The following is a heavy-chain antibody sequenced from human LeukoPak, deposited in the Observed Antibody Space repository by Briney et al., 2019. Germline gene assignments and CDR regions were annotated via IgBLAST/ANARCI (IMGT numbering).Heavy chain of an antibody. D-gene: IGHD3-10*01. V-gene: IGHV3-23*01. Sequence: PGGSLRLSCAASGFTFSSYAMSWVRQAPGKGLEWVSAISGSGDTTNYADSVKGRFTISRDNSKNTLYLQMNSLRTEDTAIYYCANQGPGWYGTGPLDHWGQGNLVTVSS. CDR3: ANQGPGWYGTGPLDH. CDR2: ISGSGDTT. J-gene: IGHJ4*02. CDR1: GFTFSSYA.